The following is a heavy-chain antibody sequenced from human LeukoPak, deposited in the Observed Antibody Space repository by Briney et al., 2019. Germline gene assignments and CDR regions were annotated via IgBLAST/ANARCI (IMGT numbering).Heavy chain of an antibody. D-gene: IGHD3-3*01. CDR3: ARGSRFGVVGRDAFDI. CDR2: VSSSSSYI. Sequence: GGSLRLSCAASGFTFSSYSMNWVRQAPGKGLEWVSSVSSSSSYIYYADSVKGRFTISRDNAKNSLYLQVNSLRAEDTAVYYCARGSRFGVVGRDAFDIWGQGTVVTVSS. CDR1: GFTFSSYS. V-gene: IGHV3-21*01. J-gene: IGHJ3*02.